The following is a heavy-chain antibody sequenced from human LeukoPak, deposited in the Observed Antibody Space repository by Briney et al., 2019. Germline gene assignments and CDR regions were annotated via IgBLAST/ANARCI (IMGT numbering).Heavy chain of an antibody. Sequence: GSLRLSCAASGFTFSSYSMHWVRQAPGKGLEWIGEISLSGLTNYNSSLSSRVTISLDRAKYHHTLNLRSVTAADTAIYYCTRENGAFSPFGFWGQGTVVTVSS. CDR3: TRENGAFSPFGF. D-gene: IGHD2-8*01. J-gene: IGHJ4*02. CDR2: ISLSGLT. V-gene: IGHV4-4*02. CDR1: GFTFSSYS.